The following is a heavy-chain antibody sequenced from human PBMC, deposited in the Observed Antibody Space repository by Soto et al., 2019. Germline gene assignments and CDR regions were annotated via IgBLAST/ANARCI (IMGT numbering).Heavy chain of an antibody. D-gene: IGHD2-21*01. CDR1: GFTFSDHY. CDR3: TSAGILTTPYYFDY. J-gene: IGHJ4*02. V-gene: IGHV3-72*01. CDR2: IRNKANSYTT. Sequence: EVHLVESGGGLVQPEGSLRLSCAASGFTFSDHYMEWVRQAPGKGLEWVGRIRNKANSYTTEYAASVKGRFTISRDDSRNSLYLQMNSLKTEDTAMYYCTSAGILTTPYYFDYWGQGTLVPVSS.